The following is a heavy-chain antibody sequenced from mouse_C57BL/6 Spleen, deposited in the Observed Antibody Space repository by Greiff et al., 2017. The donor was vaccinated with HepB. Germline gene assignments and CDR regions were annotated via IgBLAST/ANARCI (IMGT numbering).Heavy chain of an antibody. CDR1: GYSITSGYY. D-gene: IGHD1-1*01. V-gene: IGHV3-6*01. Sequence: EVKLMESGPGLVKPSQSLSLTCSVTGYSITSGYYWNWIRQFPGNKLEWMGYISYDGSNNYNPSLKNRISITRDTSKNQFFLKLNSVTTEDTATYYCARGGDYYGSSPPWFAYWGQGTLVTVSA. CDR3: ARGGDYYGSSPPWFAY. J-gene: IGHJ3*01. CDR2: ISYDGSN.